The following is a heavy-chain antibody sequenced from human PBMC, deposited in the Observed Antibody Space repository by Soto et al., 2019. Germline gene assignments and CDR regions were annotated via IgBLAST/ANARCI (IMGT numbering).Heavy chain of an antibody. J-gene: IGHJ3*02. Sequence: SETLSLTCTVSGGSISSYYWSWIRQPPGKGLEWIGYIYYSGSTNYNPSLKSRVTIYVDTSKNQFSLKLSSVIAADTAVYYCASIQTAWAFDIWGQGTMVTVSS. V-gene: IGHV4-59*01. CDR1: GGSISSYY. CDR3: ASIQTAWAFDI. D-gene: IGHD2-21*01. CDR2: IYYSGST.